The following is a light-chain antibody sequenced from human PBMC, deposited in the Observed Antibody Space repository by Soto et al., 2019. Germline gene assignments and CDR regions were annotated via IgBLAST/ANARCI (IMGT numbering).Light chain of an antibody. Sequence: EIVMTQSPATLSVSPGERATLSCRASQSVSSNLAWYQQKPGQAPRLLIYGASTRATGIPGRFSGSGSGTDFTITISILHADDVAVYCCQYYNSFPWTFGQGTKVDIK. V-gene: IGKV3-15*01. CDR1: QSVSSN. CDR3: QYYNSFPWT. CDR2: GAS. J-gene: IGKJ1*01.